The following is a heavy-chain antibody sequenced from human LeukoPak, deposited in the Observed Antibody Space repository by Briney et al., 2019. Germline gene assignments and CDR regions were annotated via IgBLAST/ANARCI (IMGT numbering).Heavy chain of an antibody. D-gene: IGHD6-6*01. J-gene: IGHJ3*02. CDR3: ARAPSSSSAFDI. V-gene: IGHV4-4*02. CDR1: GGSISSSNW. Sequence: SETLSLTCAVPGGSISSSNWWSWVRQPPGKGLEWIGEIYHSGSTNYNPSLKSRVTISVDKSKNQFSLKLSSVTAADTAVYYCARAPSSSSAFDIWGQGTMVTVSS. CDR2: IYHSGST.